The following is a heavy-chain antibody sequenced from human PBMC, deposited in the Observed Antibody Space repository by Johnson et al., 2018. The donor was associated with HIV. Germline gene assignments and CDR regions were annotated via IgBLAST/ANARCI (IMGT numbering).Heavy chain of an antibody. Sequence: QLVESGGGVVQPGRSLRLSCTSSAFTFSGYAMHWVRQAPGKGLEWVSALSYDASNNYYADSVKGRFTISRDNSKNTVYLQMDSLRGEDTAVYYCARDPGNGGRPFDAFDIWGQGTMVTVS. CDR2: LSYDASNN. V-gene: IGHV3-30*04. CDR1: AFTFSGYA. CDR3: ARDPGNGGRPFDAFDI. D-gene: IGHD4-23*01. J-gene: IGHJ3*02.